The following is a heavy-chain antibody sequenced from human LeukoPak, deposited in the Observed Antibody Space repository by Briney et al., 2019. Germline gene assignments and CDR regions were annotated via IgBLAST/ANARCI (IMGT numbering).Heavy chain of an antibody. D-gene: IGHD1-14*01. V-gene: IGHV3-7*01. CDR3: ATQQGGNPAY. CDR2: IKHDGSEK. J-gene: IGHJ4*02. CDR1: GFIFTNYF. Sequence: GGPRGLSCAASGFIFTNYFMSWVRKAPGRGLEWVASIKHDGSEKYYVDSVRGRFTISRDNTMNSLYLQMSSLRAEDTAVYYCATQQGGNPAYWGQGTLVTVSS.